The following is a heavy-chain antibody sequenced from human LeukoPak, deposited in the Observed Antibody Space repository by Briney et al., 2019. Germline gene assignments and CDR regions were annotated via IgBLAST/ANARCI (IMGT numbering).Heavy chain of an antibody. J-gene: IGHJ4*02. CDR2: INQEGSEK. CDR3: ARESSPGYYDYVWGSYPRY. V-gene: IGHV3-7*05. D-gene: IGHD3-16*02. CDR1: GFTFCNYW. Sequence: GGSLRLSCAASGFTFCNYWMSWVRQAPGKGLEWVANINQEGSEKYYVDSVKSRFTISRDNAKNSLYLQMNSLRAEDTAAYYCARESSPGYYDYVWGSYPRYWGQGTLVTVSS.